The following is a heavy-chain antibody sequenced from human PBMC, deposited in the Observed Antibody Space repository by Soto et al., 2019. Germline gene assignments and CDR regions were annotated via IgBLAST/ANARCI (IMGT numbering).Heavy chain of an antibody. D-gene: IGHD6-13*01. Sequence: SLRLSCAASGSTFSSYDMHWVRQATGKGLEWVSAIGTAGDTYYPGSVKGRFTISRENAKNSLHLQMNSLRAGDTAVYYCAXXXXXXSTTXYSSSWAPNAFDIWGQGTMVTVSS. CDR3: AXXXXXXSTTXYSSSWAPNAFDI. J-gene: IGHJ3*02. CDR2: IGTAGDT. V-gene: IGHV3-13*01. CDR1: GSTFSSYD.